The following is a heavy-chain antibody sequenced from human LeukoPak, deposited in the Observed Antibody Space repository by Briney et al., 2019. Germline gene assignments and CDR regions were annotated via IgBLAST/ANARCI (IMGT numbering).Heavy chain of an antibody. J-gene: IGHJ4*02. CDR2: ISAYNGDT. Sequence: ASVKVSCKASSYTFTSYGISWVRQAPGQGLEWMGWISAYNGDTNYVQKFLGRVTITTDTSTSIAYMELRSLRSDDTAVYYCARDGYYDSSGPYYFDYWGQGTLVTVSS. CDR1: SYTFTSYG. D-gene: IGHD3-22*01. V-gene: IGHV1-18*01. CDR3: ARDGYYDSSGPYYFDY.